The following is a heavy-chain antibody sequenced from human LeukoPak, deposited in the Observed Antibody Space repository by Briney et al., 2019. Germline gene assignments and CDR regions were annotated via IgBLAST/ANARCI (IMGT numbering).Heavy chain of an antibody. CDR3: AKNLVNYYGSGSLDFDY. CDR1: GFTFSSYA. D-gene: IGHD3-10*01. J-gene: IGHJ4*02. Sequence: GGSLRLSCAASGFTFSSYAMSWVRQAPGKGLEWVSAISGSGGSTYYADSVKGRFTISRDNSKNTLYLQMNSLRAEDTAVYYCAKNLVNYYGSGSLDFDYWGQGTLVTVSS. V-gene: IGHV3-23*01. CDR2: ISGSGGST.